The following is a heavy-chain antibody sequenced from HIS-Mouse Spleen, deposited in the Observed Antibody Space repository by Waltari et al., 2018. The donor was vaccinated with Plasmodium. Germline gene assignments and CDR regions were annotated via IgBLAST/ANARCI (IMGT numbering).Heavy chain of an antibody. J-gene: IGHJ4*02. D-gene: IGHD3-3*01. CDR2: ISYDGSNK. Sequence: QVQLVESGGGVVQPGRALRLPCAASGFPFRTYAMHWVRQAPGKGLEWVAVISYDGSNKYYADSVKGRFTISRDNSKNTLYLQMNSLRAEDTAVYYCARSHFRFLEWLFDYWGQGTLVTVSS. CDR3: ARSHFRFLEWLFDY. V-gene: IGHV3-30*04. CDR1: GFPFRTYA.